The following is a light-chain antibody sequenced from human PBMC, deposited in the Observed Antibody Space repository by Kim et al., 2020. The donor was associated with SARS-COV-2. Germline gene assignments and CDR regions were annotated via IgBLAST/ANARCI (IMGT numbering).Light chain of an antibody. Sequence: PGKTARIACGGDNIEAKNVHWYQQRPGLAPVLVVYFNDDRPSGIPDRFSGSNSGDTATLTIASVEAGDEADYFCQVCAGSKDHPVFGGGTKLTVL. V-gene: IGLV3-21*03. CDR2: FND. J-gene: IGLJ3*02. CDR1: NIEAKN. CDR3: QVCAGSKDHPV.